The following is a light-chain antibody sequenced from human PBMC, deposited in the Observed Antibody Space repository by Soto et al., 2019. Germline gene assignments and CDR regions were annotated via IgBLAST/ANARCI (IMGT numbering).Light chain of an antibody. CDR2: LGS. V-gene: IGKV2-28*01. J-gene: IGKJ2*01. Sequence: DMVMTQSPPSLPATPGEPASISCRSSQSLLHGNGYNYLDWCLQKPGQSPQLLIYLGSNRAYGVPDRFSGRGSGTEFTLKISRVEAEDVGVCYCMQRLQSALHTVGQGTKLEI. CDR1: QSLLHGNGYNY. CDR3: MQRLQSALHT.